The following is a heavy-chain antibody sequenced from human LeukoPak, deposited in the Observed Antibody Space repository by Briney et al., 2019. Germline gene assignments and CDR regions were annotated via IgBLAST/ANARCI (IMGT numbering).Heavy chain of an antibody. CDR1: GGSFSGYY. CDR3: ARGVPAVLYYYYYYMDV. D-gene: IGHD2-2*01. Sequence: SETLSLTCAVYGGSFSGYYWSSIRQPPGKGLEWIGEINHSGSTNYNPSLRSRVTISVDTSKNQFSLKLSSVTAADTAVYYCARGVPAVLYYYYYYMDVWGKGTTVTVSS. CDR2: INHSGST. V-gene: IGHV4-34*01. J-gene: IGHJ6*03.